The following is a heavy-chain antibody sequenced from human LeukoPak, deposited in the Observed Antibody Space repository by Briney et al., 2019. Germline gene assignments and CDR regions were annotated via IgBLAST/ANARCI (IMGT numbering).Heavy chain of an antibody. V-gene: IGHV3-9*01. D-gene: IGHD2-2*01. CDR3: AKDVHLGYCSSTSCYDLGYYYYGMGV. CDR1: GFTFDDYA. Sequence: GGSLRLSCAASGFTFDDYAMHWVRQAPGKGLEWVSGISWNSGSIGYADSVKGRFTISRDNAKNSLYLQMNSLRAEDTALYYCAKDVHLGYCSSTSCYDLGYYYYGMGVWGQGTTVTVSS. J-gene: IGHJ6*02. CDR2: ISWNSGSI.